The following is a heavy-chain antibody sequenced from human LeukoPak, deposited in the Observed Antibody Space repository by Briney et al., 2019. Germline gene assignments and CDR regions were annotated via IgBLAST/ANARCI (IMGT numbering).Heavy chain of an antibody. CDR3: ARQIEYSSTFDY. Sequence: SETLSLTCTVSGGSVSSGTYYWSWIRQPPGKGLEWIGSIYYSGSTYYNPSLKSRVTISVDTSKNQFSLKLSSVTAADTAVYYCARQIEYSSTFDYWGQGTLVTVSS. J-gene: IGHJ4*02. D-gene: IGHD6-6*01. V-gene: IGHV4-39*01. CDR2: IYYSGST. CDR1: GGSVSSGTYY.